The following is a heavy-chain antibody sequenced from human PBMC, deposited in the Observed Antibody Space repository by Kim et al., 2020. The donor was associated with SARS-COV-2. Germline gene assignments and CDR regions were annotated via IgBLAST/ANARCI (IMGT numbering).Heavy chain of an antibody. CDR2: IDPSDSYT. Sequence: GESLKISCKGSGYSFTSYWISWVRQMPGKGLEWMGRIDPSDSYTNYSPSFQGHVTISADKSISTAYLQWSSLKASDTARYYCARLAGGLLGYYYDSSSLSWLESRGQGTLVTVSP. D-gene: IGHD3-22*01. CDR1: GYSFTSYW. V-gene: IGHV5-10-1*01. CDR3: ARLAGGLLGYYYDSSSLSWLES. J-gene: IGHJ5*01.